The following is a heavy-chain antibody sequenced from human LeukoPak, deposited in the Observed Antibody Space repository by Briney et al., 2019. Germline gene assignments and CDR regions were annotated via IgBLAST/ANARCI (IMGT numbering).Heavy chain of an antibody. Sequence: ASVKVSCKASGYTFTKYDIHWVRQAPGQRLEWMGGISPYIGNTYYSQKLQGRVTMTTDTSTTTAYMELRSLRSDDTGVYYCARFTPRLSREKFDYWGQGTLVTVSS. J-gene: IGHJ4*02. CDR3: ARFTPRLSREKFDY. CDR2: ISPYIGNT. V-gene: IGHV1-18*01. D-gene: IGHD3-3*02. CDR1: GYTFTKYD.